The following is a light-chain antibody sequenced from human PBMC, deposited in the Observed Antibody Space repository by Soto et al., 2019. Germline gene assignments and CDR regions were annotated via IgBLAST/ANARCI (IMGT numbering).Light chain of an antibody. V-gene: IGLV2-14*01. CDR3: SSYTSSSTPLCV. Sequence: SALTQPASVSGSPGQSITISCTGTSSDVGGYNYVSWYQQHPGKAPKLMIYDVSNRPSGVSNRFSGSKSGNTASLTISGLQAEDEADYYCSSYTSSSTPLCVFGTGTKVTVL. J-gene: IGLJ1*01. CDR1: SSDVGGYNY. CDR2: DVS.